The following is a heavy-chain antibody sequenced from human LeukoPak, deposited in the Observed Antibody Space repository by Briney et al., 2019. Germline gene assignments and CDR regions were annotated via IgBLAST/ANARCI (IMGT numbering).Heavy chain of an antibody. J-gene: IGHJ4*02. V-gene: IGHV3-33*06. Sequence: GGSLRLSCAASGFTLSSYGMQWVRQAPGKGLEWVAVIWYDGNNRYYADSVKGRFTISRDNSKNTLYLQMNSLSAEDTAVYYCAKRSGGNSGFDYWGQGILVTVSS. CDR1: GFTLSSYG. CDR3: AKRSGGNSGFDY. D-gene: IGHD4-23*01. CDR2: IWYDGNNR.